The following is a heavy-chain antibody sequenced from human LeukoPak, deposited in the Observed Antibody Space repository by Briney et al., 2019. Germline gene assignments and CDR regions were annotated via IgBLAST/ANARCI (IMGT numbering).Heavy chain of an antibody. V-gene: IGHV3-30*18. CDR1: GFTFSSYG. D-gene: IGHD6-13*01. CDR3: AKTRSYSSSWFIGYFDY. Sequence: GGSLRLSCAASGFTFSSYGMHWVRQAPGKGLEWVAVISYDGSNKYYADSVKGRFTISRDNSKNTLYLQMNSLRAEDTAVYYCAKTRSYSSSWFIGYFDYWGQGTLVTVSS. CDR2: ISYDGSNK. J-gene: IGHJ4*02.